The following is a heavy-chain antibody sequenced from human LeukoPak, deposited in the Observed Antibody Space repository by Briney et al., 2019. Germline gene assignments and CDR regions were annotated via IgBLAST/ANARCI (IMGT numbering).Heavy chain of an antibody. Sequence: GGSLRLSCAASGFTSSSYWMSWVRQAPGKGRGGVANIKQDGSEKYYVDSVKGRFTISRDNAKNSLYLQMNSLRAEDTAVYYCARSISSSWYSYWGQGALVTVSS. V-gene: IGHV3-7*01. CDR2: IKQDGSEK. D-gene: IGHD6-13*01. J-gene: IGHJ4*02. CDR3: ARSISSSWYSY. CDR1: GFTSSSYW.